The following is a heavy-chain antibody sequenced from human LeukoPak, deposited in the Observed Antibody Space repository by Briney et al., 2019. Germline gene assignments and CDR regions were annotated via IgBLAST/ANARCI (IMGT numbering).Heavy chain of an antibody. D-gene: IGHD3-16*01. CDR3: AKVHSRTDYDWGICPYSRPYFQN. J-gene: IGHJ1*01. CDR2: ISYDGGNK. Sequence: GGSLRLSCAASGFTFSGYAMHWVRQAPGKGLEWVAVISYDGGNKYYVDSVKGRFTISRDNSRNTLYLQMNSLRAEDTAIYYCAKVHSRTDYDWGICPYSRPYFQNWGQGTLVTVSS. CDR1: GFTFSGYA. V-gene: IGHV3-30-3*01.